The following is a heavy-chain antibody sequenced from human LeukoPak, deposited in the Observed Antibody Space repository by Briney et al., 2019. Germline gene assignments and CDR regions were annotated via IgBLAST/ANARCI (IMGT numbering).Heavy chain of an antibody. Sequence: GGSLRLSCAASGFTFSNYAMSWVRQAPGKGLEWLSAISGSGGSTYYADSVKGRFTISRDNSKNTLYLQMNSLSAADTAVYYCAKEGVGLGELLYPVYYYDSWGQGTLVTVSS. D-gene: IGHD3-10*01. CDR3: AKEGVGLGELLYPVYYYDS. CDR2: ISGSGGST. V-gene: IGHV3-23*01. CDR1: GFTFSNYA. J-gene: IGHJ4*02.